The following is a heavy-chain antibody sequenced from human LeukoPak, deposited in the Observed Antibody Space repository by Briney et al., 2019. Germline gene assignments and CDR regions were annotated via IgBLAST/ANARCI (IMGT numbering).Heavy chain of an antibody. CDR2: ISYDGSNK. J-gene: IGHJ3*02. D-gene: IGHD2-2*01. V-gene: IGHV3-30*18. CDR1: GFTFSSYG. CDR3: AKLGYCSSTSCYGDAFDI. Sequence: PGGSLRLSCAASGFTFSSYGMHWARQAPGKGLEWVAVISYDGSNKYYADSVKGRFTISRDNSKNTLYLQMNSLRAEDTAVYYCAKLGYCSSTSCYGDAFDIWGQGTMVTVSS.